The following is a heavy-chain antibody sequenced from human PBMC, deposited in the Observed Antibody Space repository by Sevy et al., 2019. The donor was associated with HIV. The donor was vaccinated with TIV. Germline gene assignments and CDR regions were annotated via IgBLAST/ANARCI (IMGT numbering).Heavy chain of an antibody. CDR2: ISSSSSYL. V-gene: IGHV3-21*01. Sequence: GGSLRLSCAASGFTVSSYSMNWVRQAPGKGLEWVSSISSSSSYLYYADSVKGRFTISRDNAKNSLYLQMNSLRAEDTAVYYCASWDLYDSSGYYGDYWGQGTLVTVSS. CDR1: GFTVSSYS. D-gene: IGHD3-22*01. J-gene: IGHJ4*02. CDR3: ASWDLYDSSGYYGDY.